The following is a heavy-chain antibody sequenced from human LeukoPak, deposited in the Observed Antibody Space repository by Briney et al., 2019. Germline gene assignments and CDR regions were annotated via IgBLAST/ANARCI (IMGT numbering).Heavy chain of an antibody. D-gene: IGHD3-22*01. Sequence: SETLSLTCAVYGGSFSGYYWSWIRQPPGKGLEWIGEINHSGSTNYNPSLKSRVTISVDTSKNQFSLKLSSVTAADTAVYYCARLDSSGYWDYWGQGTLVTVSS. CDR2: INHSGST. CDR1: GGSFSGYY. J-gene: IGHJ4*02. CDR3: ARLDSSGYWDY. V-gene: IGHV4-34*01.